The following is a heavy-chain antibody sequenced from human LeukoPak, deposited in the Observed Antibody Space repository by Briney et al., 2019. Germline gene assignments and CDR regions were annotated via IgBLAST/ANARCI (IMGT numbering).Heavy chain of an antibody. J-gene: IGHJ4*02. V-gene: IGHV3-30*02. D-gene: IGHD1-26*01. CDR2: IRYDGSNK. CDR1: GFTFSSYG. Sequence: GGSLRLSCAASGFTFSSYGMHWVRQAPGKGLEWVAFIRYDGSNKYYADSVKGRFTISRDNSKNTLYLQMNSLRAEDTAVYHCAKETPYSGSYFDYWGQGTLVTVSS. CDR3: AKETPYSGSYFDY.